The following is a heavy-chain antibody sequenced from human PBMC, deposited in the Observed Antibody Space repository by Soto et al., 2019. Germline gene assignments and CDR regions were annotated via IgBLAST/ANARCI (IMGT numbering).Heavy chain of an antibody. CDR2: IYYRGST. CDR3: EREGAPPGFDT. Sequence: PSETLSLTCTVSGGSISSYYWSWIRQPPGKGLEWIGYIYYRGSTNYNPSLKSRVTISVDTYKNQFSLKLSSVTAADTAVYYCEREGAPPGFDTWGQGTLVTVSS. CDR1: GGSISSYY. J-gene: IGHJ5*02. V-gene: IGHV4-59*01.